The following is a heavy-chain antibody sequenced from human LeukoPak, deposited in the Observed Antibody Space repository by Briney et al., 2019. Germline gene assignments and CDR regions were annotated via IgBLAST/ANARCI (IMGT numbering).Heavy chain of an antibody. D-gene: IGHD6-19*01. V-gene: IGHV4-59*01. CDR1: GGSISPYY. Sequence: PSETLSLTCTVSGGSISPYYWSWMRQAPGTGLEWSGNIFYRGSTNYNASLQSRVSISVDTSKTQFSLKLSSVTAADTAVYYCARAMEGQWLVFDYWGQGTLVTVSS. CDR2: IFYRGST. CDR3: ARAMEGQWLVFDY. J-gene: IGHJ4*02.